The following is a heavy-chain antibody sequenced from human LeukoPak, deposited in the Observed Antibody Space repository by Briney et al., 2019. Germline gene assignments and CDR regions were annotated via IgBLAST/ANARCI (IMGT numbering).Heavy chain of an antibody. J-gene: IGHJ5*02. D-gene: IGHD1-1*01. V-gene: IGHV4-39*01. CDR3: ARSKTTIDDRLFDP. CDR2: IYYSGST. Sequence: SETLSLTCTVSGGSISSSSYYWGWIRQPPGKGLEWIGSIYYSGSTYYNPSLKSRVTISVDTSKNQFSLILRSVTAADTSVYYCARSKTTIDDRLFDPWGQGTLVTVSS. CDR1: GGSISSSSYY.